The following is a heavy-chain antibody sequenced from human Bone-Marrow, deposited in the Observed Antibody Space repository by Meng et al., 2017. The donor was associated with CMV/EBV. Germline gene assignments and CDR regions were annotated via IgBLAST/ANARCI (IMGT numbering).Heavy chain of an antibody. D-gene: IGHD3-16*02. Sequence: GGSLRLSCAASGFPFTSYTMNWVRQAPGRGLEWVASITDTSTFIYYKDSVKGRFTISRDNAKTSLQLQMNSLRAEDTAVYYCARNYDYVWGSYRWRPGDYYEYGMDVWGQGTTITVSS. CDR2: ITDTSTFI. CDR3: ARNYDYVWGSYRWRPGDYYEYGMDV. V-gene: IGHV3-21*01. J-gene: IGHJ6*02. CDR1: GFPFTSYT.